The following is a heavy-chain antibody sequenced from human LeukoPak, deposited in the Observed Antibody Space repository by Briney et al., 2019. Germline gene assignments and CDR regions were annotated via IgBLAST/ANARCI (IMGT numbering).Heavy chain of an antibody. J-gene: IGHJ4*02. CDR2: ITGNGATT. V-gene: IGHV3-23*01. CDR1: GFSFSNYG. D-gene: IGHD2-21*02. CDR3: ARDFGPCGGDCYSLD. Sequence: GSLRLSCAASGFSFSNYGMNWVRQAPGKGLEWVSGITGNGATTYYADSAKGRFTISRDNSRNTVYLQMNSLRAEDTAVYYCARDFGPCGGDCYSLDWGQGTLVTVSS.